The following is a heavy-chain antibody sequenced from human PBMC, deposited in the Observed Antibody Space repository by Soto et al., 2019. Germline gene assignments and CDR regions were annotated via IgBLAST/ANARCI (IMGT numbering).Heavy chain of an antibody. CDR3: ARDRGHYYDSPGHFDY. V-gene: IGHV4-31*03. Sequence: QVQLQESGPGLVKPSQTLSLTCTVSGGSISSGGYYWSWIRQHPGKGLEWIGYIYYSGSTYYNPSLKSRVTISGDTSKNQCARELSSVTAADMAVYYCARDRGHYYDSPGHFDYWGQGTLVTVSS. J-gene: IGHJ4*02. D-gene: IGHD3-22*01. CDR2: IYYSGST. CDR1: GGSISSGGYY.